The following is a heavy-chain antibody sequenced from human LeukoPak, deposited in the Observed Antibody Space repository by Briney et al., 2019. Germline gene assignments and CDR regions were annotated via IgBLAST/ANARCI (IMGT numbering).Heavy chain of an antibody. V-gene: IGHV3-74*01. CDR1: GFTFSSYW. CDR2: INSDGSST. D-gene: IGHD4-11*01. Sequence: PGGSLRLSCAACGFTFSSYWMHWVRQAPWKGLVWVSRINSDGSSTSYADSVKGRFTISRDNAKNTLYLQMNSLRAEDTAVYYCATPAYYSNYALFDYWGQGTLVTVSS. CDR3: ATPAYYSNYALFDY. J-gene: IGHJ4*02.